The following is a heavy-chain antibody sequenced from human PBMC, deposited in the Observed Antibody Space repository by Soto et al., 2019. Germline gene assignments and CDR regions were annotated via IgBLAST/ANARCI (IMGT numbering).Heavy chain of an antibody. CDR1: GFTFSSCA. Sequence: GPLRLSCAASGFTFSSCAMHWVRQAPGKGLEYVSGISTNGGTAYYANSVKGRFSISRDSSKNTVSLEMTSLRAEDTAVYYCAKGGRQWLVKPDFIHWGQGALVTVSS. CDR3: AKGGRQWLVKPDFIH. V-gene: IGHV3-64*01. D-gene: IGHD6-19*01. CDR2: ISTNGGTA. J-gene: IGHJ4*02.